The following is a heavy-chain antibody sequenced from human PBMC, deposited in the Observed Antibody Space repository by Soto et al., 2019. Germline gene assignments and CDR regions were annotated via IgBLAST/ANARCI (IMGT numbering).Heavy chain of an antibody. D-gene: IGHD3-16*01. CDR3: GRGGGSLAGDY. V-gene: IGHV4-30-4*01. Sequence: QVQLQESGPGLVKPSQTLSLTCTVSGGSISSGDYYWSWIRQPPGKGLEWIGHIYYSGSTYYNPSLKRRVTISVDTSQNQFSLKLGSVTAAVPAVYYCGRGGGSLAGDYWGQGTLVTVSS. J-gene: IGHJ4*02. CDR1: GGSISSGDYY. CDR2: IYYSGST.